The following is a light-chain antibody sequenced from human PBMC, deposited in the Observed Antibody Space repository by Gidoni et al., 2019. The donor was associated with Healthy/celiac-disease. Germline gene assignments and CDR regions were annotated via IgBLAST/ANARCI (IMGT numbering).Light chain of an antibody. V-gene: IGKV3-15*01. CDR2: GAS. CDR3: QQYNNWPPLT. Sequence: ELVMTLPPATLSVSPGERATLSCRASQSVSSNLAWYQQKPGQAPRHLIYGASTRATGIPARFSGSRSGTEFTITISSLQSEDFAVYYCQQYNNWPPLTFGGGTKVEIK. J-gene: IGKJ4*01. CDR1: QSVSSN.